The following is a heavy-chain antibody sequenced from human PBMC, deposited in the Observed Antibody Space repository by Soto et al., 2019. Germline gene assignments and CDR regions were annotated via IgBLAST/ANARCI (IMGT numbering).Heavy chain of an antibody. D-gene: IGHD3-9*01. Sequence: EVQLVESGGGLVQPGRSLRLSCAASGFTFDDYAMHWVRQAPGKGLEWVSGISWNSGSIGYADSVKGRFTISRDNAKNSLYLQMNSLRAEDTALYYCAKDKSSGFDWNRGMDVW. V-gene: IGHV3-9*01. J-gene: IGHJ6*01. CDR3: AKDKSSGFDWNRGMDV. CDR1: GFTFDDYA. CDR2: ISWNSGSI.